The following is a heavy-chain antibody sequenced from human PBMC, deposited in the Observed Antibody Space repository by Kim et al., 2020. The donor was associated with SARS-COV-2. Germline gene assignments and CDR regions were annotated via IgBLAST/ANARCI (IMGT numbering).Heavy chain of an antibody. Sequence: SETLSLTCTVSGVSISSSSYYWGWIRQPPGKGLEWIGSIYYSGSTYYNPSLKSRVTISVDTSKNQFSLKLSSVTAADTAVYYCARLKAPFMITFGGVIVDQSLHQYYFDYWGQGTLVTVSS. CDR3: ARLKAPFMITFGGVIVDQSLHQYYFDY. V-gene: IGHV4-39*01. J-gene: IGHJ4*02. CDR2: IYYSGST. CDR1: GVSISSSSYY. D-gene: IGHD3-16*02.